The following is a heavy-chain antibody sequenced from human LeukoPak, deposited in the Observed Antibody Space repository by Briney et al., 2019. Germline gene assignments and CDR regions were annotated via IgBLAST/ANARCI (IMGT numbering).Heavy chain of an antibody. CDR1: GFTFSDYY. CDR3: ARRRHYSDNGGHAFDI. Sequence: GGSLRLSCAASGFTFSDYYMSWIRQAPGKGLEWAAYISSSTFYADSVKGRFTISRDNAKNSLYLQMNSLRAEDTAVYYCARRRHYSDNGGHAFDIWGQGTMVTVSS. J-gene: IGHJ3*02. CDR2: ISSST. V-gene: IGHV3-11*01. D-gene: IGHD3-22*01.